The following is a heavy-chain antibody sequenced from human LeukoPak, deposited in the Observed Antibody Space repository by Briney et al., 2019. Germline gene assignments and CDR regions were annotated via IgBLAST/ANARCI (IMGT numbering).Heavy chain of an antibody. V-gene: IGHV3-23*01. Sequence: GGSLRLSGAASGFTFSSYAMSWFRQAPGKGLEGVSAISGSGGSTYYADSVKGRFTISRDNSKNTLYLQMNSLRAEDTAVYYCAKDPHLISESYRESGATGDWGQGTLVTVSS. J-gene: IGHJ4*02. CDR1: GFTFSSYA. D-gene: IGHD1-26*01. CDR2: ISGSGGST. CDR3: AKDPHLISESYRESGATGD.